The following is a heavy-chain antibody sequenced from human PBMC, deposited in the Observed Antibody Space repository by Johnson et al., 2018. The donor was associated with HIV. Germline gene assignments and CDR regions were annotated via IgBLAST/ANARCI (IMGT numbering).Heavy chain of an antibody. J-gene: IGHJ3*02. CDR2: INWNGGST. V-gene: IGHV3-20*04. CDR3: ARERTPAAAGTHDAFDI. Sequence: VQLVESGGGVERPGESLRLSCVGSGFMFDDYAMSWVRQVPGKGLEWVSGINWNGGSTGYADSVTGRFTISRDNAKNSLYLQMNSLRAEDTALYYCARERTPAAAGTHDAFDIWGQGTMVTVSS. CDR1: GFMFDDYA. D-gene: IGHD6-13*01.